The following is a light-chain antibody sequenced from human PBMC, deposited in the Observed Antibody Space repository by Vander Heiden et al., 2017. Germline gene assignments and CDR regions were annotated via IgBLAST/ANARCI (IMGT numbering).Light chain of an antibody. Sequence: QSALTQPPSVSGSPGQSVTISCTGTSSDVGGYNYVSWYQQHPGTAPKRMMYEVSKRPSGVPDRFSGSKSGNTASLTVSGLQAEDEADDYCSSYAGSNKVVFGGGTKLTVL. CDR3: SSYAGSNKVV. J-gene: IGLJ2*01. CDR2: EVS. CDR1: SSDVGGYNY. V-gene: IGLV2-8*01.